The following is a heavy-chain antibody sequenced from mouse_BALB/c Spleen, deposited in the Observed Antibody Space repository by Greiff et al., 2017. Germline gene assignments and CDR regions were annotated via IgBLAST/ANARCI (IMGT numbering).Heavy chain of an antibody. CDR2: ISYDGSN. CDR1: GYSITSGYY. J-gene: IGHJ4*01. V-gene: IGHV3-6*02. Sequence: ESGPGLVKPTQSLSLTCSVTGYSITSGYYWNWIRQFPGNKLEWMGYISYDGSNNYNPSLKNRISITRDTSKNQFFLKLNSVTTEDTATYYCARGRDYGSSYVDYYAMDYWGQGTSVTVSS. CDR3: ARGRDYGSSYVDYYAMDY. D-gene: IGHD1-1*01.